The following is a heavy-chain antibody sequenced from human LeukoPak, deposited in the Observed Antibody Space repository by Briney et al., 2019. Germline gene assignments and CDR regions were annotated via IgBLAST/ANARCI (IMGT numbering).Heavy chain of an antibody. Sequence: GGSLRLSCAASGFTVSTNYMSWVRQAPGKGLEWVSLIYSGGSTYYADSVKGRFTISRDNSKNTLYLQMDSLRAEDTAFYYCARNSGARYYGMDVWGQGATVTVSS. J-gene: IGHJ6*02. CDR2: IYSGGST. CDR3: ARNSGARYYGMDV. D-gene: IGHD1-26*01. V-gene: IGHV3-66*01. CDR1: GFTVSTNY.